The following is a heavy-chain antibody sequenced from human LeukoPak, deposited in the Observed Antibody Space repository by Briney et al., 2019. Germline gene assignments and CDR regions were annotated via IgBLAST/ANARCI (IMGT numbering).Heavy chain of an antibody. CDR3: ARANTGYSRIWFDP. D-gene: IGHD6-13*01. CDR1: GGSFSGYY. Sequence: SETLSLTCAVYGGSFSGYYWSWIRRPPGKGLEWIGEINHSGSTNYNPSLKSRVTISVDTSKNQFSLKLSSVTAADTAVYYCARANTGYSRIWFDPWGQGTLVTVSS. V-gene: IGHV4-34*09. J-gene: IGHJ5*02. CDR2: INHSGST.